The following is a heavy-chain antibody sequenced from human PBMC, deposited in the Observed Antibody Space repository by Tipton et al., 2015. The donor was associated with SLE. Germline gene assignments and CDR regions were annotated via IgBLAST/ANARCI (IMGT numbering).Heavy chain of an antibody. D-gene: IGHD2-15*01. CDR1: GGSFSGYY. CDR3: ARGCCSGGSCSRWSYFDL. J-gene: IGHJ2*01. V-gene: IGHV4-34*01. Sequence: LRLSCAVYGGSFSGYYWSWIRQPPGKGLEWIGEINHSGSTNYNPSLKSRVTISVDTSKNQFSLKLSSVTAADTAVYYCARGCCSGGSCSRWSYFDLWGRGTLVTVSS. CDR2: INHSGST.